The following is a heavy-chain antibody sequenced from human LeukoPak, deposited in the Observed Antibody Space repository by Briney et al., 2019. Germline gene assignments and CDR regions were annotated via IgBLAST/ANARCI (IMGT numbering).Heavy chain of an antibody. D-gene: IGHD1-1*01. CDR3: ARLGFTSGYGWDGGYYYYYMDV. J-gene: IGHJ6*03. V-gene: IGHV4-30-2*01. CDR2: IYHSGST. Sequence: PSQTLSLTCTVSGGSISSGGYYWSWIRQPPGKGLEWLGYIYHSGSTYYNPSLKSRVTISVDRSKNQFSLKLSSVTAADTAVYYCARLGFTSGYGWDGGYYYYYMDVWGKGTTVTVSS. CDR1: GGSISSGGYY.